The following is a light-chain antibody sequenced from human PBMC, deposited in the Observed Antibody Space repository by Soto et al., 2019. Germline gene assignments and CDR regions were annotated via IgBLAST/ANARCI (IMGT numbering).Light chain of an antibody. V-gene: IGKV3-20*01. J-gene: IGKJ2*01. Sequence: EIVLTQSPGTLSLSPGERATLSCRASQSVSSSYLAWYQQKPGQAPRLLIYGASSRATGIPDRFSGSGSGTDLTLTISRLEPEDFAVYYCQQYASSPTYTFGQGTKLQIK. CDR2: GAS. CDR1: QSVSSSY. CDR3: QQYASSPTYT.